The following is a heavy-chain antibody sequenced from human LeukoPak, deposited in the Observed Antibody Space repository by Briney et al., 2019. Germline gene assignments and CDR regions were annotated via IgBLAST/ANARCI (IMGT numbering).Heavy chain of an antibody. CDR2: MNPNSGNT. CDR3: ATRWVGYCSSTSCSPLSPSYYMDV. J-gene: IGHJ6*03. Sequence: GASVKVSCKASGYTFTSYDINWVRQATGQGLEWMGWMNPNSGNTGYAQKFQGRVTMTRNTSISTAYMELSSLRSEDTAVYYCATRWVGYCSSTSCSPLSPSYYMDVWGKETTVTVSS. CDR1: GYTFTSYD. V-gene: IGHV1-8*01. D-gene: IGHD2-2*01.